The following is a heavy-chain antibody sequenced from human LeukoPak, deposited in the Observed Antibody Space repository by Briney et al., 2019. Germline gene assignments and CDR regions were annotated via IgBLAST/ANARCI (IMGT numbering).Heavy chain of an antibody. V-gene: IGHV3-30*18. Sequence: GSLRLSCAASGFTFSSYGMHWVRQAPGKGLEWVAVISYDGSNKYYADSVKGRFTISRDNSKNTLYLQMNSLRAEDTAVYYCAKDLSSGIAAAPYWGQGTLVTVSS. D-gene: IGHD6-13*01. CDR1: GFTFSSYG. J-gene: IGHJ4*02. CDR2: ISYDGSNK. CDR3: AKDLSSGIAAAPY.